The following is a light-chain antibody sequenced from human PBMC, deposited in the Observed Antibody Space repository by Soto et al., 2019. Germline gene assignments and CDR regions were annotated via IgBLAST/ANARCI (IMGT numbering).Light chain of an antibody. J-gene: IGKJ3*01. CDR1: QSITNS. Sequence: DIQMTQSPSSLSASVGERVTITCRASQSITNSLNWYQHKPGKAPTLLVYAASSLQSGVPSRFSGSGSGTDFTLTISSLQPEDFATYFCQQDHSMPFTFGPGTKVDIK. CDR2: AAS. V-gene: IGKV1-39*01. CDR3: QQDHSMPFT.